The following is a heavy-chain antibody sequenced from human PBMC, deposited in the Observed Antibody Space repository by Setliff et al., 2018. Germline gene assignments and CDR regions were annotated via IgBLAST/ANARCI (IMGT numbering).Heavy chain of an antibody. CDR1: GYPFTNYG. D-gene: IGHD1-26*01. CDR3: ARVLHSGSYDDPLDY. Sequence: ASVKVSCKTSGYPFTNYGLSWVRQAPGQGLEWMGGIIPILGIANYAQKFQGRVTMTRDTSTSTVYMELSSLRSEDTAVYYCARVLHSGSYDDPLDYWGQGTLVTVSS. CDR2: IIPILGIA. V-gene: IGHV1-69*10. J-gene: IGHJ4*02.